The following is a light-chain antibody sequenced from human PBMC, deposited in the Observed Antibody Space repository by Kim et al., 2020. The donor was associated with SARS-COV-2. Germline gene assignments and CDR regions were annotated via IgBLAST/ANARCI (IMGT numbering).Light chain of an antibody. J-gene: IGKJ2*03. CDR3: QQFGGSPMDS. CDR2: GAS. CDR1: HTVTSNY. V-gene: IGKV3-20*01. Sequence: DIVLTQSPGTLSLSPGERATLSCRASHTVTSNYLSWYQQKPGQPPRLLIYGASTRATGTPDRFTGTGAGTDFTLTIRRLEPEDFAVYYCQQFGGSPMDSCGQGTKLEI.